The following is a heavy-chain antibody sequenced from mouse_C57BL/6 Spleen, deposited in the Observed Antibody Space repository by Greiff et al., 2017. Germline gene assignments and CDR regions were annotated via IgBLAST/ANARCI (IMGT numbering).Heavy chain of an antibody. Sequence: EVQLQQSGPGLVKPSQSLSLTCSVTGYSITSGYYWNWIRQFPGNKLEWMGYISYDGSNNYNPSLKNRISITRDTSKNQFFLKLNSVTTEDTATYYCARAWGSSHWYFDVWGTGTTVTVSS. CDR1: GYSITSGYY. J-gene: IGHJ1*03. CDR3: ARAWGSSHWYFDV. D-gene: IGHD1-1*01. CDR2: ISYDGSN. V-gene: IGHV3-6*01.